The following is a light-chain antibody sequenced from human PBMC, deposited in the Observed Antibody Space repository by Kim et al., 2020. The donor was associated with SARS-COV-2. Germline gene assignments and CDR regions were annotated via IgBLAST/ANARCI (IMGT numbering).Light chain of an antibody. CDR3: SAWDSSLSAWV. CDR2: RND. Sequence: APLTCTGNSYHVGNQGAVWPQQHQGHPPKLLSYRNDNRPSGISARLAASRSGSTASLTITGLQPEDEADYYCSAWDSSLSAWVFGGGTQLTVL. V-gene: IGLV10-54*01. J-gene: IGLJ3*02. CDR1: SYHVGNQG.